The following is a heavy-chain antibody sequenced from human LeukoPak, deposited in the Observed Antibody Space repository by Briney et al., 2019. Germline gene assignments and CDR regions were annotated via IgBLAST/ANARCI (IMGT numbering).Heavy chain of an antibody. Sequence: GGSLRLSCAASGFIFRSYEMNWVRQAPGKGLEWVSYISSSGSTIYYADSVKGRFTLSRDNAKNSLYLQMNSLRAEDTAVYYCARDHYYDFWSGYTNWFDPRGQGTLVTVSS. D-gene: IGHD3-3*01. J-gene: IGHJ5*02. CDR1: GFIFRSYE. CDR3: ARDHYYDFWSGYTNWFDP. V-gene: IGHV3-48*03. CDR2: ISSSGSTI.